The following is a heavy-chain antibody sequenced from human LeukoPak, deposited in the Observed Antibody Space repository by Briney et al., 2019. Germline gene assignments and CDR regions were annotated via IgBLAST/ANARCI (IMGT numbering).Heavy chain of an antibody. CDR1: GGSISSYY. CDR2: IYTSGST. V-gene: IGHV4-4*07. Sequence: SETLSLTCTVSGGSISSYYWSWIRQPAGKGLEWIGRIYTSGSTNYNPTLKSRATMSVDTSKNQFSLKLSSVTAADTAVYYCARDGSWYVGAFDIWGQGTMVTVSS. D-gene: IGHD6-13*01. J-gene: IGHJ3*02. CDR3: ARDGSWYVGAFDI.